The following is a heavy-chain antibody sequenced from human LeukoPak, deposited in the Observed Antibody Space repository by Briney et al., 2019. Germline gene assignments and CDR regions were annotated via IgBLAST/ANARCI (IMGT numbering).Heavy chain of an antibody. CDR1: GGPIRRYY. D-gene: IGHD3-10*01. CDR2: INYSGST. J-gene: IGHJ4*02. V-gene: IGHV4-59*08. CDR3: ARLGDGLDY. Sequence: SETLSLTCNVSGGPIRRYYWRWIRQPPGKGLEWVGYINYSGSTNCNPPLKSRVTISVDTSKNQFSLKPSSVTAADTAVYYCARLGDGLDYWGQGTLVTVSS.